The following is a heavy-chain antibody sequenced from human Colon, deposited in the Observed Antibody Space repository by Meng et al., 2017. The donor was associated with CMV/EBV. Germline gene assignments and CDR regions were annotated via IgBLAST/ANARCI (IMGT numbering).Heavy chain of an antibody. CDR3: ASYDYVGGIGGESAFDI. J-gene: IGHJ3*02. CDR2: IYSGGST. V-gene: IGHV3-66*02. D-gene: IGHD3-16*01. CDR1: GFTVSSNY. Sequence: GEALKISCAASGFTVSSNYMSWVRQAPGKGLEGVSVIYSGGSTYYADSVQGRFTISRDNSKNTLYLQMNSLRAEDTAVYYCASYDYVGGIGGESAFDIWGQGTMVTVSS.